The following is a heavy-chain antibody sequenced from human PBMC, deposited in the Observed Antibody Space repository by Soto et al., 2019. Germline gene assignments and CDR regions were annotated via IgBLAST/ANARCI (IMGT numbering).Heavy chain of an antibody. J-gene: IGHJ4*02. CDR1: GYTFTNYA. D-gene: IGHD5-12*01. V-gene: IGHV1-3*01. CDR2: INASNGNT. CDR3: ARVSGYYLPDY. Sequence: GASVKVSCKASGYTFTNYATQWVRQAPGQRLEWMGWINASNGNTKYSQKFQGRVTITRDTSASTAYMELSSLRSEDTAVYYCARVSGYYLPDYWGQGTLVTVSS.